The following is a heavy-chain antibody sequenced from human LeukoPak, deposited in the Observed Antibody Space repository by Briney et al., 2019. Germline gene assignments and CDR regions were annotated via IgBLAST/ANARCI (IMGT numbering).Heavy chain of an antibody. J-gene: IGHJ5*02. CDR3: ARERSRGNWFDP. CDR2: IIPILGIA. Sequence: GASVKVSCKASGGTLSSYAISWVRQAPGQGLEWMGRIIPILGIANYAQKFQGRVTITADKSTSTAYMELSSLRSEDTAVYYCARERSRGNWFDPWGQGTLVTVSS. CDR1: GGTLSSYA. V-gene: IGHV1-69*04. D-gene: IGHD3-3*01.